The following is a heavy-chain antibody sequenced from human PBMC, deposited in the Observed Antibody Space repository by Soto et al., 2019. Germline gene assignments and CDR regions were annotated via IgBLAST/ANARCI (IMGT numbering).Heavy chain of an antibody. Sequence: GGSLRLSCAASGFTFSSYGMHWVRQAPGKGLEWVAAISYDASKKYYADSVKGRFTISRDNSKNTLYLQMNNLRAEDTAVYYCAKYFESNRLAVAGTVDYWGQGTLVTVSS. CDR2: ISYDASKK. CDR1: GFTFSSYG. J-gene: IGHJ4*02. CDR3: AKYFESNRLAVAGTVDY. V-gene: IGHV3-30*18. D-gene: IGHD6-19*01.